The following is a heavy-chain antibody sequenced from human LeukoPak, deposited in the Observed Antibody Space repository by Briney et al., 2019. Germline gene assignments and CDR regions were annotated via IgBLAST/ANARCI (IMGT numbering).Heavy chain of an antibody. CDR3: ARIDDFYGMDV. J-gene: IGHJ6*02. CDR1: VFTFSSYS. CDR2: ISGSGGST. D-gene: IGHD3-3*01. Sequence: GGSLRLSCAASVFTFSSYSMSWVRQAPRKGLEWVSAISGSGGSTYYADSVKGRFTISGDNSKNTLYLQMNSLRAEDTAVYYCARIDDFYGMDVWGQGTTVTVSS. V-gene: IGHV3-23*01.